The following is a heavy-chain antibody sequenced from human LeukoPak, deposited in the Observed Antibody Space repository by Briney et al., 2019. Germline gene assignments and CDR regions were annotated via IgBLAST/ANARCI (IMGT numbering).Heavy chain of an antibody. CDR3: ARSPLENYYYYGMDV. Sequence: GGSLRLSCAASGFTFSSYWIGWVRQMPGKGLEWMGTIYPGDSDTRYSPSFQGRVTTSADKSISTAYLQWSSLKASDTAMYYCARSPLENYYYYGMDVWGQGTTVTVSS. J-gene: IGHJ6*02. CDR1: GFTFSSYW. CDR2: IYPGDSDT. V-gene: IGHV5-51*01.